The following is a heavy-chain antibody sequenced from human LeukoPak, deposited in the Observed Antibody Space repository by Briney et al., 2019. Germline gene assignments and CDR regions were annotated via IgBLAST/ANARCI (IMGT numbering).Heavy chain of an antibody. Sequence: GRSLRLSCAASGFTFSSYGMHWVRQAPGKGLEWVAVIWYDGSNKYYADSVKGRFTISRDNSKNTLYLQMNSLRAEDTAVYYCAKPSETKALSRYYFAYWGQGALVTVSS. D-gene: IGHD3-10*01. CDR1: GFTFSSYG. CDR2: IWYDGSNK. CDR3: AKPSETKALSRYYFAY. V-gene: IGHV3-33*06. J-gene: IGHJ4*02.